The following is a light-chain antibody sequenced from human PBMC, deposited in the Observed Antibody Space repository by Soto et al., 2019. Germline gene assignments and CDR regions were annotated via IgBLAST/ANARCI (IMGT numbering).Light chain of an antibody. CDR3: QLRDNWSGI. J-gene: IGKJ2*02. CDR1: ESVRHY. CDR2: DAS. Sequence: ETVVAMSRSTVPLSPGESGTLSCPASESVRHYVAWYQQKPAQAPRLLIYDASNRATGIPARFSGSGSGTDYTLTSSSREADDFAVYYCQLRDNWSGIFGQGTKVDIK. V-gene: IGKV3-11*01.